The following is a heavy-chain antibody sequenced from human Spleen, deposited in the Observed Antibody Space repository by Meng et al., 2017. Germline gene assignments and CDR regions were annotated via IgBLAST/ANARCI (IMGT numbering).Heavy chain of an antibody. CDR2: ISSSGSTI. Sequence: GESLKISCAVSGFTSSSYEMNWVRQAPGKGLEWVSYISSSGSTIYSADSVKGRFTISRDNAKNSLYLQMNSLRAEDTALYYCAKDLNYYDSSGYYRPPKYYYYGMDVWGQGTTVTVSS. J-gene: IGHJ6*02. D-gene: IGHD3-22*01. CDR1: GFTSSSYE. CDR3: AKDLNYYDSSGYYRPPKYYYYGMDV. V-gene: IGHV3-48*03.